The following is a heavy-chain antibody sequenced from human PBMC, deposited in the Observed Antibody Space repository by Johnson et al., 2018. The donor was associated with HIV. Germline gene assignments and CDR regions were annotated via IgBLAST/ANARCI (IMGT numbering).Heavy chain of an antibody. Sequence: QVQLVESGGGVVQPERSLRLSCAASGFTFSAYAMHWVRQAPGKGLEWVAAISDDESKTYYTDSMKGRLTISRDNSKNTLYLQMISLRAEDTAMYYCARRQPTRDLFALDDGFDIWGQGTMVTVS. CDR3: ARRQPTRDLFALDDGFDI. J-gene: IGHJ3*02. D-gene: IGHD2-21*02. V-gene: IGHV3-30*10. CDR2: ISDDESKT. CDR1: GFTFSAYA.